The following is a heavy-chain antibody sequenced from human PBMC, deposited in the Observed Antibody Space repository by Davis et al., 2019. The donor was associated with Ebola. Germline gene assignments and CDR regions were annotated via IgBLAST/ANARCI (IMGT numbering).Heavy chain of an antibody. D-gene: IGHD6-6*01. CDR1: GFTFTTYA. V-gene: IGHV3-23*01. CDR2: VPHSDFET. Sequence: GESLKISCAASGFTFTTYAMSWVRQAPGKGLEWVSTVPHSDFETYYRDSVKGRFAISRDNSKSTMYLQMNSLRAEDTAMYYCVATSSSLAGFWGQGTLVTVSS. CDR3: VATSSSLAGF. J-gene: IGHJ4*02.